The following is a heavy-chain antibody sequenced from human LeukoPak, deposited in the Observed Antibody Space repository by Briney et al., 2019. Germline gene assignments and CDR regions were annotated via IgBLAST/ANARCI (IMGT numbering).Heavy chain of an antibody. V-gene: IGHV3-74*01. CDR2: INTDGSST. Sequence: PGESLRLSCAASGFTFSSYWMHWVRQAPGKGLVWASRINTDGSSTSYADSVKGRFTISRDNAKNTLYLQMNSLRAEDTAVYYCVSNTFDYWGQGTLVSVSS. CDR1: GFTFSSYW. J-gene: IGHJ4*02. D-gene: IGHD2/OR15-2a*01. CDR3: VSNTFDY.